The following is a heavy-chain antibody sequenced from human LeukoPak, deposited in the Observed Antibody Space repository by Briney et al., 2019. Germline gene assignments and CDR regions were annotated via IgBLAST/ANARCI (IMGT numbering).Heavy chain of an antibody. CDR2: IIPILGTA. Sequence: SVKVSCKASGGTFSSYAISWVRQAPGQGLEWMGGIIPILGTANYAQKFQGRVTITADESTSTAYMELSSLRSEDTAVYYCARSAAGRDGYKRFDYWGQGTLVTVSS. J-gene: IGHJ4*02. V-gene: IGHV1-69*01. D-gene: IGHD5-24*01. CDR1: GGTFSSYA. CDR3: ARSAAGRDGYKRFDY.